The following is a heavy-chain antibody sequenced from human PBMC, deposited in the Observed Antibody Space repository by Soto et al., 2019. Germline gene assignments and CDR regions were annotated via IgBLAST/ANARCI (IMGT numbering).Heavy chain of an antibody. CDR2: ITGSSSYI. V-gene: IGHV3-21*06. CDR3: ARIVASETGYGMDV. CDR1: GFIFSSHN. D-gene: IGHD3-16*02. Sequence: PGWSLRLSCAASGFIFSSHNMNWVRQAPGKGLEWVSSITGSSSYIFYADSVKGRFTISRDNAKNTVYLRVNSLRAEDTGVYYCARIVASETGYGMDVCGQWTTGTVS. J-gene: IGHJ6*02.